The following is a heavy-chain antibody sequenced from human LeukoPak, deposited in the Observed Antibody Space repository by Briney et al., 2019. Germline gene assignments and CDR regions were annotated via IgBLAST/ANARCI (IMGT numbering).Heavy chain of an antibody. V-gene: IGHV5-51*01. Sequence: GESLKISCKGFGYTFTSSWIGWVRQMPGKGLEWMGIIYPGDSNTRYSPSFQGQVTISADKSISTAYLQWSSLKASDTAMYYCARELSHGGGNYGSGFGYWSQATLVTVSS. CDR1: GYTFTSSW. CDR2: IYPGDSNT. CDR3: ARELSHGGGNYGSGFGY. J-gene: IGHJ4*02. D-gene: IGHD3-10*01.